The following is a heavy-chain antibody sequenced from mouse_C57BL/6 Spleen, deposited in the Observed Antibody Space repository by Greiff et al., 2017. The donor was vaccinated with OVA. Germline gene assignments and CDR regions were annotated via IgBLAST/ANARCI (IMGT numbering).Heavy chain of an antibody. CDR3: ARSDITTVPHFDY. V-gene: IGHV1-72*01. D-gene: IGHD1-1*01. Sequence: QVHVKQPGAELVKPGASVKLSCKASGYTFTSYWMHWVKQRPGRGLEWIGRIDPNSGGTKYNEKFKSKATLTVDKPSSTAYMQLSSLTSEDSAVYYCARSDITTVPHFDYWGQGTTLTVSS. CDR1: GYTFTSYW. J-gene: IGHJ2*01. CDR2: IDPNSGGT.